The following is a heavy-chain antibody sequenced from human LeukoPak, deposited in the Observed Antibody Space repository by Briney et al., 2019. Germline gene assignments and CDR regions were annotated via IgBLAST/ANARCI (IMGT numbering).Heavy chain of an antibody. CDR3: VRVGYRYGIDY. J-gene: IGHJ4*02. D-gene: IGHD5-18*01. Sequence: PGGSLRLSCAASGYTFSSYAMHWVRQAPGKGLEYVSAISNDGGSTYYANSVKGRFTISRDNSKNTLYLQMGSLRAEDMAVYYCVRVGYRYGIDYWGQGTLVTVSS. CDR1: GYTFSSYA. CDR2: ISNDGGST. V-gene: IGHV3-64*01.